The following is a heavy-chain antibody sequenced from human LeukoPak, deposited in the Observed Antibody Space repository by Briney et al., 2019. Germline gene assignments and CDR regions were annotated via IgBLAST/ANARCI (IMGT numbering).Heavy chain of an antibody. V-gene: IGHV3-23*01. CDR2: ISGSGGGT. Sequence: AGGSLRLSCAASGFMFSSHGMSWVRQAPGKGLEWVSAISGSGGGTFYAGSVKGRFTISRDNPKNTVYLQMNNLRVEDTATYYCAKVLGNWDTFDVWGQGTLVTVSA. D-gene: IGHD1/OR15-1a*01. J-gene: IGHJ3*01. CDR3: AKVLGNWDTFDV. CDR1: GFMFSSHG.